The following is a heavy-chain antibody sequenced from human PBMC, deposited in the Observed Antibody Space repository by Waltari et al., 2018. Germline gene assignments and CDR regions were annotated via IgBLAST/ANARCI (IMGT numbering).Heavy chain of an antibody. Sequence: QVQLQESGPGLVKPSETLSLTCAVSGYSISSGYYWGWIRQPPGKGLAWIGSIDHRGRTHYTASHRTRITISVDTSKNQFSLKLSSVTGADTAVYYCARGRAAYYDFWSGYYFDYWRQGTLVTVSS. D-gene: IGHD3-3*01. J-gene: IGHJ4*02. V-gene: IGHV4-38-2*01. CDR1: GYSISSGYY. CDR2: IDHRGRT. CDR3: ARGRAAYYDFWSGYYFDY.